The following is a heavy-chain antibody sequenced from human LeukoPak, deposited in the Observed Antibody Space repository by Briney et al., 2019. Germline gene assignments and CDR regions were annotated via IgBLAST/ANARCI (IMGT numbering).Heavy chain of an antibody. CDR1: GFTFSSYA. Sequence: QPGGSLRLSCAASGFTFSSYAMSWVRQAPGKGLEWVSAISGSGGSTYYADSVKGRFTISRDNSKNTLYLQMNSLRAEDTAVYYCAKKGYCGGDCYSYYYYYYMDVWGKGTTVTVSS. D-gene: IGHD2-21*01. J-gene: IGHJ6*03. CDR3: AKKGYCGGDCYSYYYYYYMDV. V-gene: IGHV3-23*01. CDR2: ISGSGGST.